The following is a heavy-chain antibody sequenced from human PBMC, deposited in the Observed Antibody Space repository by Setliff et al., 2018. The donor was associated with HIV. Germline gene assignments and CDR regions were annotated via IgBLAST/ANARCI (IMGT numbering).Heavy chain of an antibody. CDR3: ARGSLYSSSSCFDY. CDR2: MYPSGSS. D-gene: IGHD6-13*01. CDR1: SYSVTSGYY. J-gene: IGHJ4*02. V-gene: IGHV4-38-2*02. Sequence: SETLSLTCTVSSYSVTSGYYWAWIRQPPGKGLEWIGNMYPSGSSYFNPTLQSRVTMSADTSKKQFFLKLSSVTAADTAVYYCARGSLYSSSSCFDYWGQGTLVTVSS.